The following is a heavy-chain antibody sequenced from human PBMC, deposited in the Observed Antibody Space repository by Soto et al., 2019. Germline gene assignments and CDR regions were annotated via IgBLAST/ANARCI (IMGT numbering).Heavy chain of an antibody. CDR1: GFTFSNYA. J-gene: IGHJ4*02. V-gene: IGHV3-30*18. D-gene: IGHD1-1*01. Sequence: PGGSLRLSCAPSGFTFSNYAMHWVRQAPGKGLEWVALTSYDGNNEYYTDSVKGRFTISRDNSKNTLFLQMNSPRPEDTAVYYCAKDKGVFNWATSYFDYWGQGALVTVSS. CDR2: TSYDGNNE. CDR3: AKDKGVFNWATSYFDY.